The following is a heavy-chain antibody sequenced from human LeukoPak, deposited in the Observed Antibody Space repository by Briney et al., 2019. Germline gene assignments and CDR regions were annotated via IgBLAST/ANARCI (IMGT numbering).Heavy chain of an antibody. J-gene: IGHJ4*02. CDR1: GFTFSSYA. D-gene: IGHD2-8*01. V-gene: IGHV3-23*01. Sequence: GGALSLSCAASGFTFSSYAISWVRQAPEKGLEWVSAISESGDRTYHADSVKGRFTISRHNSRDTLYLQMNSLRGEDTAVYYCVRESVGYIYATHWGQGTLVTVS. CDR2: ISESGDRT. CDR3: VRESVGYIYATH.